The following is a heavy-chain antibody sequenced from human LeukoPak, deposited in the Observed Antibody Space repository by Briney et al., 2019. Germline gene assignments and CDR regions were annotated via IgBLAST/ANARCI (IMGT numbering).Heavy chain of an antibody. CDR1: GGSFRSIPFY. D-gene: IGHD3-9*01. V-gene: IGHV4-39*01. Sequence: SETLSLTCTVSGGSFRSIPFYWGWIRQPPEKGLQWIGNIYYSGSTYYNPSLSSRVTMSVDTSKNQFSLKMTSVTAADTAVYYCARLIQGRYFDYIFDYWGQGILVTVSS. CDR3: ARLIQGRYFDYIFDY. J-gene: IGHJ4*02. CDR2: IYYSGST.